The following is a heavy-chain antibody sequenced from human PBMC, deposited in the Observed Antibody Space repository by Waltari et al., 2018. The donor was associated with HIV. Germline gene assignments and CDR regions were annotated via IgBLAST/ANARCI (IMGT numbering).Heavy chain of an antibody. Sequence: QVQLVESGGGVVQPGRSLKLSCAASEFTFSSYAMHWVRQAPGKGREWVAFISYDGRNKNYADSVKGRFTISRDNSKNTLYLHMNSLRAEDTAVYYCASSFSIKFDYWGQGTLVTVSS. J-gene: IGHJ4*02. D-gene: IGHD3-3*02. CDR2: ISYDGRNK. CDR3: ASSFSIKFDY. CDR1: EFTFSSYA. V-gene: IGHV3-30*01.